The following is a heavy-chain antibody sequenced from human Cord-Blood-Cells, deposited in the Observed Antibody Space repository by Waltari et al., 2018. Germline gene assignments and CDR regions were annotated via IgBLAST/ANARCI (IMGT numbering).Heavy chain of an antibody. V-gene: IGHV4-34*01. CDR2: INHSGST. CDR1: GGSFSGYY. D-gene: IGHD2-21*01. CDR3: ARGGWGSVDY. J-gene: IGHJ4*02. Sequence: QVQLQQWGAGLLKPSETLSLTCAVYGGSFSGYYWSWIRQPPGKGLEWIGEINHSGSTNDNPSLKRRVTISVDASKNQFSLKLSSVTAADTAVYYCARGGWGSVDYWGQGTLVTVSS.